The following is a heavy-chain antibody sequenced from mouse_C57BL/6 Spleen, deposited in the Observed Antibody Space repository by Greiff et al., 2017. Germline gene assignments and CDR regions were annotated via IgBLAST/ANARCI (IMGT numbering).Heavy chain of an antibody. CDR2: ISDGGSYT. Sequence: EVQRVESGGGLVKPGGSLKLSCAASGFTFSSYAMSWVRQTPEKRLEWVATISDGGSYTYYPDNVKGRFTISRDNAKNNLYLQMSHLKSEDTAMYYCARDDPYWYFDVWGTGTTVTVSS. CDR1: GFTFSSYA. V-gene: IGHV5-4*01. J-gene: IGHJ1*03. CDR3: ARDDPYWYFDV.